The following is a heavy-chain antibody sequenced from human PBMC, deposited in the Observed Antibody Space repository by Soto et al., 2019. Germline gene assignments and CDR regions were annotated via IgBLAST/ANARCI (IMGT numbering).Heavy chain of an antibody. V-gene: IGHV3-23*01. CDR1: GFTFRSSG. Sequence: GGSLRLSCVASGFTFRSSGVTWVRQAPGKGLEWVSVISGRGGTTFYADSVKGRFTISRDTSKNTLYLQMNSLRAEDTAVYYCAKPCSSTSCRYYYYGMDVWGQGTTVTVSS. D-gene: IGHD2-2*01. J-gene: IGHJ6*02. CDR3: AKPCSSTSCRYYYYGMDV. CDR2: ISGRGGTT.